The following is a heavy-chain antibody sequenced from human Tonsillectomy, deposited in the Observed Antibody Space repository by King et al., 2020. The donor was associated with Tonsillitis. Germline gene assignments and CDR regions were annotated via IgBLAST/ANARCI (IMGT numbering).Heavy chain of an antibody. CDR1: GGSISSSSYY. J-gene: IGHJ4*02. D-gene: IGHD6-13*01. CDR3: ARHGPPHWIAGPFDY. V-gene: IGHV4-39*01. Sequence: LQLQESGPGLVKPSETLSLTCTVSGGSISSSSYYWGWIRQPPGKGLEWIGSIYYSGSTYYNPSLKSRVTIYVDTSKNQFSLKLSSVTAADTAVYYCARHGPPHWIAGPFDYWGQGTLVTVSS. CDR2: IYYSGST.